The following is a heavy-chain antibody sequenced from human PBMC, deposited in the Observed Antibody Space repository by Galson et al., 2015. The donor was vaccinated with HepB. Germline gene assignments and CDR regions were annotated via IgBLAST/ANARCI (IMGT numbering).Heavy chain of an antibody. J-gene: IGHJ5*02. V-gene: IGHV4-4*02. CDR1: GFTFSSYSM. D-gene: IGHD6-13*01. Sequence: SLRLSCAASGFTFSSYSMNWVRQPPGKGLEWIGEIYHSGSTNYNPSLKSRVTISVDKSKNQFSLKLSSVTAADTAVYYCARHPSSSIPRGPKIKYNWFDPWGQGTLVTVSS. CDR2: IYHSGST. CDR3: ARHPSSSIPRGPKIKYNWFDP.